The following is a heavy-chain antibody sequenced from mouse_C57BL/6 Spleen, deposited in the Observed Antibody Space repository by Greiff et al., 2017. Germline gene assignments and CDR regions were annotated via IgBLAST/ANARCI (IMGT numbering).Heavy chain of an antibody. CDR1: GYTFTSYW. CDR2: IYPSDSET. Sequence: QVQLQQPGAELVRPGSSVKLSCKASGYTFTSYWMDWVKQRPGQGLEWIGNIYPSDSETHYNQKFKNKATMTVDKSSSTAYMQLSSLTSEDSAVYYCARRVYDYGFDYWGQGTTLTVSS. D-gene: IGHD2-4*01. CDR3: ARRVYDYGFDY. V-gene: IGHV1-61*01. J-gene: IGHJ2*01.